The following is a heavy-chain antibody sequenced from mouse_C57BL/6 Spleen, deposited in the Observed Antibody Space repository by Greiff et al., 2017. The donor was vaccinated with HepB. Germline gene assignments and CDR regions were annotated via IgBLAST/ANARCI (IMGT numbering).Heavy chain of an antibody. V-gene: IGHV1-74*01. J-gene: IGHJ2*01. CDR2: IHPSDSDT. Sequence: QVQLKQPGAELVKPGASVKVSCKASGYTFTSYWMHWVKQRPGQGLEWIGRIHPSDSDTNYNQKFKGKATLTVDKSSSTAYMQLSSLTSEDSAVYYCAIGDYYGSSYAYFDYWGQGTTLTVSS. D-gene: IGHD1-1*01. CDR3: AIGDYYGSSYAYFDY. CDR1: GYTFTSYW.